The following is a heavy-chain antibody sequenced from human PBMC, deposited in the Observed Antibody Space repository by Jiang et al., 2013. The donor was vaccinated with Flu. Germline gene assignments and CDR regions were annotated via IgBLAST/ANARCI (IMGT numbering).Heavy chain of an antibody. CDR3: ALHRWSGDNWFDP. V-gene: IGHV6-1*01. CDR1: GDSVSRNSVA. J-gene: IGHJ5*02. Sequence: LAQTLSLTCAIFGDSVSRNSVAWNWIRQSPSRGLEWLGRTYYRSKWYNDYAVSVKSRITINADTSKNQFSLQLNSVAPEDTAVYYCALHRWSGDNWFDPWGQGTLVTVSS. CDR2: TYYRSKWYN. D-gene: IGHD3-10*01.